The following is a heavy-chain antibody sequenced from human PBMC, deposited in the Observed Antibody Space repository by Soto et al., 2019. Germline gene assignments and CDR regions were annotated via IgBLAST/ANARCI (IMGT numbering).Heavy chain of an antibody. CDR2: IYWNDDE. V-gene: IGHV2-5*01. J-gene: IGHJ4*02. D-gene: IGHD2-2*01. CDR3: AHLPAETSCSSTSCLYTFDY. CDR1: GFSLSTNEVG. Sequence: GSGPTLVNPTQTLTLTCTFSGFSLSTNEVGVGWIRQPPGKALEWLALIYWNDDERYSPSLKSRLSITKDTSKNQVVLTMTNMDPVDTATYYCAHLPAETSCSSTSCLYTFDYWGQGALVTVSS.